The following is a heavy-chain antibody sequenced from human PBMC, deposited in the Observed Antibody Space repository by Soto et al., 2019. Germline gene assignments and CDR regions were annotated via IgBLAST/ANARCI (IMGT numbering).Heavy chain of an antibody. CDR1: GGTFSSYS. CDR2: IIPIFPTA. CDR3: AIRTSVFGVVAMGGLDV. J-gene: IGHJ6*02. V-gene: IGHV1-69*14. D-gene: IGHD3-3*01. Sequence: QVQLVQSRAELKKPGSSGRVSCQASGGTFSSYSVNWVRQAPGQGLEWMGGIIPIFPTADHAQRCQGRVTITADKSTNTAYMELSSLRSDDTALYYCAIRTSVFGVVAMGGLDVWGQGTTVTVSS.